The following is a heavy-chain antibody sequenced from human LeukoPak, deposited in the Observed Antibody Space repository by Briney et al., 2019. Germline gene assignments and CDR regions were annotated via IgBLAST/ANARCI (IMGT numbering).Heavy chain of an antibody. Sequence: SETLSLTCAVSGYSISSGYYWGWIRQPPGKGLEWIGSIFFGGSAYYNPSLTSRVTISLDTSKNQFSLKLRSVTAADTAVYYCASSSWSGSYFDYWGQGTLVTVSS. CDR1: GYSISSGYY. D-gene: IGHD6-13*01. CDR3: ASSSWSGSYFDY. J-gene: IGHJ4*02. V-gene: IGHV4-38-2*01. CDR2: IFFGGSA.